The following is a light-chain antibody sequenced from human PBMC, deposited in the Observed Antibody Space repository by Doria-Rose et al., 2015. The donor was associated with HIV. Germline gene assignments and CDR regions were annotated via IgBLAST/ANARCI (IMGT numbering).Light chain of an antibody. CDR3: QQYYDTPS. Sequence: DIQMTQSPESLGMSLGERATLNCKSNQSLLYTSKNYLAWYQQKPGQPPKLLIYWASTQQSGVPARFSGSGSGTDFTLTISSLGAEDVAVYYCQQYYDTPSFGPGTTVDIK. J-gene: IGKJ3*01. CDR1: QSLLYTSKNY. CDR2: WAS. V-gene: IGKV4-1*01.